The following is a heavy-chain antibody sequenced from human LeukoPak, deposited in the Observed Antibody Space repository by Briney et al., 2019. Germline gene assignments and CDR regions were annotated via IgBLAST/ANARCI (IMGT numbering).Heavy chain of an antibody. Sequence: GGSLRLSCAASGFTFSSYGMHWVRQAPGKGLEWVAVISYDGSNKYYADSVKGRFTISRDNSKNTLYLQMNSLRAEDTAVYYCANGNIPPPYYYGSGSSNFDYWGQGTLVTVSS. CDR2: ISYDGSNK. V-gene: IGHV3-30*18. J-gene: IGHJ4*02. D-gene: IGHD3-10*01. CDR3: ANGNIPPPYYYGSGSSNFDY. CDR1: GFTFSSYG.